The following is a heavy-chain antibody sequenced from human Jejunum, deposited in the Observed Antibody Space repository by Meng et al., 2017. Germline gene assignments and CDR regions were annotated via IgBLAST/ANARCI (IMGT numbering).Heavy chain of an antibody. D-gene: IGHD4/OR15-4a*01. CDR1: GESFTNYY. CDR2: VTHSEGT. V-gene: IGHV4-34*01. J-gene: IGHJ4*02. CDR3: ARGQDRAKTGY. Sequence: QVQLQQWGGGLWKPSETLSLTCAVYGESFTNYYWNWIRQPPGKGLEWIGEVTHSEGTNYNPSLKSRVTISVVMSKNQFSLKLSSVTAADTAVYYCARGQDRAKTGYWGQGTLVTVSS.